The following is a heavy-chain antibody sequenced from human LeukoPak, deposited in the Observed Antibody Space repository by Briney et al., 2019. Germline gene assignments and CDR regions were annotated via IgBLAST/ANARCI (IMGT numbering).Heavy chain of an antibody. CDR2: IHHSGSI. D-gene: IGHD3-10*01. V-gene: IGHV4-4*02. Sequence: SETLSLTCAVSGVSISSNLWWTGVRQPPGKGLEWIAEIHHSGSINYNPSLKSRVTISVDKAKNQFSLNLNSVTAADTAVYYCARGGDRSFDYWGQGTLVTGSS. CDR3: ARGGDRSFDY. CDR1: GVSISSNLW. J-gene: IGHJ4*02.